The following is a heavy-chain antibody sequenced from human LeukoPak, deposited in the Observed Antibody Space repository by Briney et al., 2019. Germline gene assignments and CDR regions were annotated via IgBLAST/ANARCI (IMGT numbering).Heavy chain of an antibody. J-gene: IGHJ4*02. CDR3: ARGEEWFGELLAYDY. CDR1: GFTFSSYE. D-gene: IGHD3-10*01. CDR2: ISSSCSTI. Sequence: PGGSLRLSCAASGFTFSSYEMNWVRQAPGKGLEWVSYISSSCSTIYYADSVKGRFTISRENAKNSLYLQMNSLRAEDTAVYYCARGEEWFGELLAYDYWGQGTLVTVSS. V-gene: IGHV3-48*03.